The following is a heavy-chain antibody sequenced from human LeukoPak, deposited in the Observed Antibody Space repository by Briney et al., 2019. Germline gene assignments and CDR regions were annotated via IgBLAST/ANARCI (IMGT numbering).Heavy chain of an antibody. D-gene: IGHD3-10*01. V-gene: IGHV3-30*18. Sequence: GGSLRLSCAASGFTFSSYGMHWVRQAPGKGLEWVAVISYDGSNKYYADSVKGRFTISRDNSKNTLYPQMNSLRAEDTAVYYCAKEFMVRGVPATDYWGQGTLVTVSS. J-gene: IGHJ4*02. CDR1: GFTFSSYG. CDR3: AKEFMVRGVPATDY. CDR2: ISYDGSNK.